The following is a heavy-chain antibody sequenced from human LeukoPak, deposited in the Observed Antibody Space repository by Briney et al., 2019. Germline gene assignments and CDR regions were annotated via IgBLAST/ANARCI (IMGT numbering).Heavy chain of an antibody. V-gene: IGHV4-39*01. D-gene: IGHD3-3*01. CDR1: GGSISSSSYY. CDR2: IYYSGST. CDR3: ARAPGVWSGYKGIDY. Sequence: ASETLSLTCTVSGGSISSSSYYWGWIRQPPGKGLEWIGSIYYSGSTYYNPSLKSRVTISVDTSKNQFSLKLSSVTAADTAVYYCARAPGVWSGYKGIDYWGQGTLVTVSS. J-gene: IGHJ4*02.